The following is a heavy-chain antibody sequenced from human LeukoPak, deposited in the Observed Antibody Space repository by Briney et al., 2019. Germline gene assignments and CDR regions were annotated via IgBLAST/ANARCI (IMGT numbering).Heavy chain of an antibody. CDR3: ARLSSIAAAPWYYYYYMDV. D-gene: IGHD6-13*01. V-gene: IGHV3-7*01. CDR1: GFTFSGYW. CDR2: IKQDGSEK. Sequence: GGSLRLSCAASGFTFSGYWMSWVRQAPGKGLEWVANIKQDGSEKYYVDSVKGRFTISRDNAKNSLYLQMNSLRAEDTAVYYCARLSSIAAAPWYYYYYMDVWGKGTTVTVSS. J-gene: IGHJ6*03.